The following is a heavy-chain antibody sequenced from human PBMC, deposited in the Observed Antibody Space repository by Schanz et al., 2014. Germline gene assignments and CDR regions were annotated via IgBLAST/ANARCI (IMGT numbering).Heavy chain of an antibody. Sequence: EVQLVESGGGLVKPGGSLRLSCAASGFTFSSYSMNWVRQAPGKGLEWVSSISSSSSYIYYADSVKGRFTISRDNAKNSLYLQMNSLRAEDTAVYYCAIIGVMVAVAGTRADYWGQGTLXTVSS. J-gene: IGHJ4*02. CDR3: AIIGVMVAVAGTRADY. D-gene: IGHD6-19*01. V-gene: IGHV3-21*01. CDR2: ISSSSSYI. CDR1: GFTFSSYS.